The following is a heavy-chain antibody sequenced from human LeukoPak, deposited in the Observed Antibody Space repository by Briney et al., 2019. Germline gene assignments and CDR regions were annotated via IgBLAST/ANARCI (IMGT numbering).Heavy chain of an antibody. V-gene: IGHV4-39*07. CDR2: IYATGST. D-gene: IGHD6-13*01. Sequence: SETLSLTCTVSGGSISSSTSYWGWIRQPPGKGLEWIGSIYATGSTYYKSSLKSRVTISIDTSNNQFSLKLTSVTAADTAVYYCARSLAAAGTMDYYFDYWGQGTLVTVSS. J-gene: IGHJ4*02. CDR3: ARSLAAAGTMDYYFDY. CDR1: GGSISSSTSY.